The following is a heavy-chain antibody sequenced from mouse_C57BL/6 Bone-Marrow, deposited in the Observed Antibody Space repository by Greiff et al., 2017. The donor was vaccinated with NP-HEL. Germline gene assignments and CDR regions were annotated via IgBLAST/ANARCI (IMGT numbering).Heavy chain of an antibody. CDR2: IDPSDSYT. J-gene: IGHJ4*01. CDR3: AREGPYYAIDY. V-gene: IGHV1-50*01. D-gene: IGHD3-3*01. CDR1: GYTFTSYW. Sequence: QVQLQQPGAELVKPGASVKLSCKASGYTFTSYWMQWVKQRPGQGLEWIGEIDPSDSYTNYNQKFKGKATLTVDKSSSTAYMQLSSLTSEDSAVYYCAREGPYYAIDYWGQGTSVTVSS.